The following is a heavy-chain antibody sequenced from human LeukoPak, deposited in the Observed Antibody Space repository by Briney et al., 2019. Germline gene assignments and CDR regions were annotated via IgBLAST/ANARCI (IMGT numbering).Heavy chain of an antibody. CDR2: INPNSGDT. V-gene: IGHV1-2*02. J-gene: IGHJ3*02. CDR3: ARDGNFDI. Sequence: ASVKVSCKASGYIFTAYYMHWVRQAPGQGLEWMGWINPNSGDTTNAQKFQGRVTVTRDTSISTAYMEVSRLTSDDTAVYYCARDGNFDIWGQGTMVVVSS. CDR1: GYIFTAYY.